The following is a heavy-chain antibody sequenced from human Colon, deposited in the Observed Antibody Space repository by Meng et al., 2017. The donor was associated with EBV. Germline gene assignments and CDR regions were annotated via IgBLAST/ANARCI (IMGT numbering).Heavy chain of an antibody. CDR2: INHRRNN. D-gene: IGHD3-10*01. J-gene: IGHJ5*02. CDR3: ARRGPSGYFAP. Sequence: QALLPQWGSRVFVHSDATLPRTAVYVRAFCCYYWSLSRLPPGEGVEGIGGINHRRNNKYNPPLMSRVTISLDTSKKQFSLKMISATAADSAVYYCARRGPSGYFAPWGQGTLVTVSS. V-gene: IGHV4-34*01. CDR1: VRAFCCYY.